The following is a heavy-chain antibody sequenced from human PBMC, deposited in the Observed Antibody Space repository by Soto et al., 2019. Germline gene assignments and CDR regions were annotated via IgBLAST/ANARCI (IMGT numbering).Heavy chain of an antibody. CDR2: IYYSGST. CDR3: ARDQRYCSGGSCYSGYYGMDV. CDR1: GCSISSYY. J-gene: IGHJ6*02. V-gene: IGHV4-59*01. Sequence: PXETLSLTCTVSGCSISSYYWSWIRQPPGRGLEWIGYIYYSGSTNYNPSLKSRVTISVDTSKNQFSLKLSSVTAADTAVYYCARDQRYCSGGSCYSGYYGMDVWGQGTTVTVSS. D-gene: IGHD2-15*01.